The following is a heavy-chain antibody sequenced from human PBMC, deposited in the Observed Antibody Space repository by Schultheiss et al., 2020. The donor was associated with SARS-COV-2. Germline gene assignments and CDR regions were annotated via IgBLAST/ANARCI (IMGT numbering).Heavy chain of an antibody. V-gene: IGHV4-34*01. CDR2: INHSGST. CDR3: ARGPRDYDYVWGSYRIDY. D-gene: IGHD3-16*02. CDR1: GFTFSSYA. J-gene: IGHJ4*02. Sequence: GSLRLSCAASGFTFSSYAMSWVRQAPGKGLEWIGEINHSGSTNYNPSLKSRVTISVDTSKNQFSLKLSSVTAADTAVYYCARGPRDYDYVWGSYRIDYWGQGTLVTVSS.